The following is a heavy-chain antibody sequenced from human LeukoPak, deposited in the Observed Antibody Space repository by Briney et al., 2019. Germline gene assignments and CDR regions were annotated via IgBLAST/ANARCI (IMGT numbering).Heavy chain of an antibody. CDR1: GYTFTSYD. V-gene: IGHV1-8*01. CDR2: MNPNSGNT. CDR3: ARVKRDSSGYYYPDY. J-gene: IGHJ4*02. Sequence: ASLKVSCKASGYTFTSYDINWVRQATGQGLEWMGWMNPNSGNTGYAQKFQGRVTMTRNTSISTAYMDLSSLRSEDTAAYYCARVKRDSSGYYYPDYWGQGTLVTVSS. D-gene: IGHD3-22*01.